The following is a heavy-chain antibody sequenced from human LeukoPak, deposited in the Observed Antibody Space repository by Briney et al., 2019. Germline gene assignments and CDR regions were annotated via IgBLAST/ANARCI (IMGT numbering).Heavy chain of an antibody. V-gene: IGHV3-7*03. CDR2: IKQDGSEK. CDR1: GFTFTTYW. D-gene: IGHD6-13*01. CDR3: ANAFASTLPGIAAAGNLNDDAFDI. J-gene: IGHJ3*02. Sequence: GGSLRLSCATSGFTFTTYWMNWVRQAPGKGLEWVANIKQDGSEKYYVDSVKGRFTISRDNAKNSLYLQMNSLRAEDTALYYCANAFASTLPGIAAAGNLNDDAFDIWGQGTMVTVSS.